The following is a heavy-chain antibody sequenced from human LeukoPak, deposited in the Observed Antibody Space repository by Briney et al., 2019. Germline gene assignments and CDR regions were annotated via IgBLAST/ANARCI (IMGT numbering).Heavy chain of an antibody. D-gene: IGHD3-10*01. Sequence: KPSETLSLTCTVSGDSVSSYYLTWIRQPPGKGLEWIGGIYCSGSTNYNPSLKSRVTISVDTSKNQFSLRLSSVTAADTAVYYCARALDYYGSGSYYWGWFDPWGQGTLVTVSS. J-gene: IGHJ5*02. CDR1: GDSVSSYY. CDR3: ARALDYYGSGSYYWGWFDP. V-gene: IGHV4-59*02. CDR2: IYCSGST.